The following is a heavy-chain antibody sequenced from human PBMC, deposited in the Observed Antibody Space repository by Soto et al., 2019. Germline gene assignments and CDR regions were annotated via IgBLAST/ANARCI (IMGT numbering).Heavy chain of an antibody. CDR1: GFTFGDYA. J-gene: IGHJ4*02. CDR3: TSGYCSGGSCWYFDY. D-gene: IGHD2-15*01. Sequence: EVQLVESGGGLVQPGRSLRLSCTASGFTFGDYAMSWFRQAPGKGLEWVGFIRSKAYGGTTEYAASVKGRFTISRDDSKSIAYLQMNSLKTEDTAVYYCTSGYCSGGSCWYFDYWGQGTLVTVSS. CDR2: IRSKAYGGTT. V-gene: IGHV3-49*03.